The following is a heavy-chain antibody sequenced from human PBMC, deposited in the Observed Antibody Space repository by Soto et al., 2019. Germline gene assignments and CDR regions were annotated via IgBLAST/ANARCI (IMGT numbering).Heavy chain of an antibody. CDR1: GGTFSSYA. CDR2: IIPIFGTA. V-gene: IGHV1-69*13. J-gene: IGHJ6*02. CDR3: ATLDQYSSGSDHPGYYYYGMDV. Sequence: AASVKVSCKASGGTFSSYAISWVRQAPGQGLEWMGGIIPIFGTANYAQKFQGRVTITADESTSTAYMELSSLRSEDTAVYYCATLDQYSSGSDHPGYYYYGMDVWGQGTKVTVYS. D-gene: IGHD5-18*01.